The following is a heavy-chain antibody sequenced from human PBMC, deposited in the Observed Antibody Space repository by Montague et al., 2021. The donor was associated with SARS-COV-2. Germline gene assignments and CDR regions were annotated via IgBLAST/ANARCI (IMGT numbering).Heavy chain of an antibody. Sequence: SLRLSCAASGFTFSSYSMNWVRQAPGKGLEWVSYISSSSSTIYXXXSXXXRFTISRDNAKNSLYLQMNSLRDEDTAVSYCARDPAIVATIYGMDVWGQGTTVTVSS. J-gene: IGHJ6*02. CDR3: ARDPAIVATIYGMDV. D-gene: IGHD5-12*01. CDR2: ISSSSSTI. CDR1: GFTFSSYS. V-gene: IGHV3-48*02.